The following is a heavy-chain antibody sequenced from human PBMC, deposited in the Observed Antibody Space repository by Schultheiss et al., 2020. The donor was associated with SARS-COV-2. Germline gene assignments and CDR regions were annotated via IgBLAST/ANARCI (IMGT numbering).Heavy chain of an antibody. CDR2: ISSSSSTI. D-gene: IGHD6-19*01. V-gene: IGHV3-48*01. J-gene: IGHJ4*02. CDR3: AKAGWLVHSNFDY. CDR1: GFTFSSYS. Sequence: GGSLRLSCAASGFTFSSYSMNWVRQAPGKGLEWVSYISSSSSTIYYADSVKGRFTISRDNSKNTLYLQMNSLRAEDTAVYYCAKAGWLVHSNFDYWGQGTLVTVSS.